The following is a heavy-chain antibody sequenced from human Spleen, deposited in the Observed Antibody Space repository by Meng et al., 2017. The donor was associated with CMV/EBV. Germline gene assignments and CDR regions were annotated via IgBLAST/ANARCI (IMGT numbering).Heavy chain of an antibody. CDR1: GYTFIGYY. D-gene: IGHD1-1*01. V-gene: IGHV1-2*02. CDR3: ARELETYYFDF. Sequence: ASVKVSCKASGYTFIGYYMHWMRQAPGQGLEWMGWINPETGDANYAQKFQGRVTMTRDTFITTAYMEVSRLRSDDTAVYYCARELETYYFDFWGQGTLVTVS. CDR2: INPETGDA. J-gene: IGHJ4*02.